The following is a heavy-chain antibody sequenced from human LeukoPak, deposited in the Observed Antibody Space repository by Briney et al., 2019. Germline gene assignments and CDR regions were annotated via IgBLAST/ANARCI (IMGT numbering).Heavy chain of an antibody. J-gene: IGHJ5*02. Sequence: SETLSLTCAVYGGSFSGYYWSWIRQPAGKGLEWIGHIYTTGYTNYNPSLKSRVTMSIDTSKNQFSLKLSSVTAADTAMYYCARGRGPYYGSGPKGNWFDPWGQGTLVTVSS. CDR2: IYTTGYT. V-gene: IGHV4-59*10. D-gene: IGHD3-10*01. CDR1: GGSFSGYY. CDR3: ARGRGPYYGSGPKGNWFDP.